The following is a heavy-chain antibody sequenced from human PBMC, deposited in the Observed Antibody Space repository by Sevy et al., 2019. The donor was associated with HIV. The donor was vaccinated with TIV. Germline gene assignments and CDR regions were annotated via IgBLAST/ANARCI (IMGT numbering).Heavy chain of an antibody. D-gene: IGHD1-26*01. J-gene: IGHJ5*02. CDR3: ATGIPEWELGGQWFDP. CDR2: TYYRSKWYN. Sequence: SQTLSLTCAISGDSVSSNSAAWNWIRQSPSRGLEWLGRTYYRSKWYNDYAVSVKSRISINPDTSKSQFSLQLNSLTPEDTAVYFCATGIPEWELGGQWFDPWGQGTLVTVSS. CDR1: GDSVSSNSAA. V-gene: IGHV6-1*01.